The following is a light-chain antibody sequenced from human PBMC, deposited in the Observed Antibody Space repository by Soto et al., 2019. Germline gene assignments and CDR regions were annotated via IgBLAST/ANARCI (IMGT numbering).Light chain of an antibody. CDR2: AAS. Sequence: DIQMTQSPSSLSASVGDRVTITCRASESINRHLNWYQQQPGKAPKLLIYAASSLQNGVPSRFRGGGSGTDFTLLITNLQPEDFATYYCQQSYTALSITFGQGTRLEIK. CDR1: ESINRH. J-gene: IGKJ5*01. CDR3: QQSYTALSIT. V-gene: IGKV1-39*01.